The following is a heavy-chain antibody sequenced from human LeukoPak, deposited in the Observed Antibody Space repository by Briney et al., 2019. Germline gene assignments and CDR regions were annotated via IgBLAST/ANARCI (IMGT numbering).Heavy chain of an antibody. CDR2: IWYDGSNK. CDR3: ARDIKNYYYGMDV. CDR1: GFTFSSYG. V-gene: IGHV3-33*01. J-gene: IGHJ6*02. D-gene: IGHD3-10*01. Sequence: PGGSLRLSCAASGFTFSSYGMHWVRQAPGKGLEWVAVIWYDGSNKYYADSVKGRFTTSRDNSKNTLYLQMNSLRAEDTAVYYCARDIKNYYYGMDVWGQGTTVTVSS.